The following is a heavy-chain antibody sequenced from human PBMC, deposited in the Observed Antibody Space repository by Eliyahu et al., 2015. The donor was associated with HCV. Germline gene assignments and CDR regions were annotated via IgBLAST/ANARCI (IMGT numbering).Heavy chain of an antibody. V-gene: IGHV3-72*01. D-gene: IGHD3-16*01. CDR2: SRNKANSYTS. Sequence: EVQLVESGGGLVQPGGSLRLSCGGSGFIFSDHYVDWVRQAPGKGLEWFGRSRNKANSYTSEYAPSVRGRFTISRDSSENSVSLQMNSLKTDDTAFYYCARVNGSYAADFWGQGTLVIVSS. CDR1: GFIFSDHY. CDR3: ARVNGSYAADF. J-gene: IGHJ4*02.